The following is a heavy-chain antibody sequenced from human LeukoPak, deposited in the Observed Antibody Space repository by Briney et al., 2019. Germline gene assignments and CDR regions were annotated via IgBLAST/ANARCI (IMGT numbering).Heavy chain of an antibody. CDR3: ARDITFYDFWSGKGLDY. CDR2: ISIGGTTI. Sequence: PGGSLRLSCAASGFTFSDYYMSWIRQAPGKGLEWVSYISIGGTTIYYADSVKGRFTISRDNAKNSLYLQMNSLRAEDTAVYYCARDITFYDFWSGKGLDYWGQGTLVTVSS. CDR1: GFTFSDYY. J-gene: IGHJ4*02. D-gene: IGHD3-3*01. V-gene: IGHV3-11*04.